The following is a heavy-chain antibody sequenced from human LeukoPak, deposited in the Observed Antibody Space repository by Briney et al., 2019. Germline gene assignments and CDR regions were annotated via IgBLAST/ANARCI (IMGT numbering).Heavy chain of an antibody. J-gene: IGHJ3*02. Sequence: PGGSLRLSCAASGFTFSTYSMNWVRQAPEKGLEWVSAISSSGKYIYYADSVKGRFTVSRDNAKNTLYLQMNSLRAEDTAVYYCARAAMIDAFDIWGQGTMVTVSS. CDR1: GFTFSTYS. CDR2: ISSSGKYI. CDR3: ARAAMIDAFDI. V-gene: IGHV3-21*01. D-gene: IGHD2-2*01.